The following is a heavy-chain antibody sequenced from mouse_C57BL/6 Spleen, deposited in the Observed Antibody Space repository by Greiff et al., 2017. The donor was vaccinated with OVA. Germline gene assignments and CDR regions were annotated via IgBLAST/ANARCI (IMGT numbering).Heavy chain of an antibody. D-gene: IGHD3-1*01. CDR2: IHPNSGST. J-gene: IGHJ4*01. V-gene: IGHV1-64*01. Sequence: VQLQQPGAELVKPGASVKLSCKASGYTFTSYRMHWVKQRPGQGLEWIGMIHPNSGSTNYNEKLKSKATLTVDKSSSTAYMQLSSLKSEDTAVYYSARSGRRGYYYAMDYWGQGTSVTVSS. CDR3: ARSGRRGYYYAMDY. CDR1: GYTFTSYR.